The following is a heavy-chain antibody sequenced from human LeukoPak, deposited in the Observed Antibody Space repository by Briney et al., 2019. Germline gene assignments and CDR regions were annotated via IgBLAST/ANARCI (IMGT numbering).Heavy chain of an antibody. V-gene: IGHV1-3*01. CDR3: ARAVIPFIWNEPLGY. J-gene: IGHJ4*02. CDR1: GYTFTSYA. Sequence: VASVKVSCKASGYTFTSYAMHWVRQAPGQRLEWMGWINAGNGNTKYSQKFQGRVTITRDTSASTAYMELSSLRSEDTAVYYCARAVIPFIWNEPLGYWGQGTLVTVSS. CDR2: INAGNGNT. D-gene: IGHD1-1*01.